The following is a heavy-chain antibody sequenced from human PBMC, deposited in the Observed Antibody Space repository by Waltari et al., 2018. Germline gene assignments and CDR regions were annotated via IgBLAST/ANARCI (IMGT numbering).Heavy chain of an antibody. CDR2: ISAYDGNT. J-gene: IGHJ4*02. V-gene: IGHV1-18*01. Sequence: QVQLVQSGAEVKKPGASVKVSCKASGYTFTSYGISWVRQAPGQGLEWMGWISAYDGNTNYAQKLQGRVTMTTDTSTSTAYMELRSLRSDDTAVYYCARSTYYDSSGYPLDYWGQGTLVTVSS. CDR1: GYTFTSYG. CDR3: ARSTYYDSSGYPLDY. D-gene: IGHD3-22*01.